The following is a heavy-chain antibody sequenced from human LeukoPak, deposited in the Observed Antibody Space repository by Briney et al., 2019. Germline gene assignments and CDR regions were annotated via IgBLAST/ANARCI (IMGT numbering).Heavy chain of an antibody. CDR2: IYYSGST. J-gene: IGHJ4*02. Sequence: PSETLSLTCTVSGGPISSYYWSWIRQPPGKGLEWIGYIYYSGSTNYNPSLKSRVTISVDTSKNQFSLKLSSVTAADTAVYYCARVSVVVPGAMGEYHFDYWGQGTLVTVSS. CDR3: ARVSVVVPGAMGEYHFDY. D-gene: IGHD2-2*01. CDR1: GGPISSYY. V-gene: IGHV4-59*01.